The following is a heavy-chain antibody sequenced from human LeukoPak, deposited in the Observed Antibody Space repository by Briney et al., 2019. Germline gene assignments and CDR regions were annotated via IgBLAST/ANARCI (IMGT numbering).Heavy chain of an antibody. CDR3: ARGGSRYDN. CDR1: GFTFSSNW. Sequence: GGSLTLSCAASGFTFSSNWMSWVRQAPGKGLEWVANIKQEGSEKYYVDSVKGRFSISRDNAKNSLYLQMNSLRAEDTAVYYCARGGSRYDNWGQGTLVTVSS. CDR2: IKQEGSEK. J-gene: IGHJ4*02. V-gene: IGHV3-7*01. D-gene: IGHD3-22*01.